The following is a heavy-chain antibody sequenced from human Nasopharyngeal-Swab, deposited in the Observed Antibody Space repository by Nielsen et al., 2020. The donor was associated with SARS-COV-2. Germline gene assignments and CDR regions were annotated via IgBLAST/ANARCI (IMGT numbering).Heavy chain of an antibody. D-gene: IGHD1-26*01. CDR1: GFTFSSYS. V-gene: IGHV3-48*04. CDR3: AREGRWELPVPFDY. Sequence: GGSLRLSCAASGFTFSSYSMNWVRQAPGKGLEWVSYISSSSTIYYADSVKGRFTISRDNAKNSLYLQMNSLRAEDTAVYYCAREGRWELPVPFDYWGQGTRVTVSS. CDR2: ISSSSTI. J-gene: IGHJ4*02.